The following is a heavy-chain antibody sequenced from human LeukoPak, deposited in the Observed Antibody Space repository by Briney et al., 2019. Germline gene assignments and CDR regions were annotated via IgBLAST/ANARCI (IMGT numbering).Heavy chain of an antibody. CDR2: INHSGST. J-gene: IGHJ4*02. D-gene: IGHD5-12*01. V-gene: IGHV4-34*01. CDR1: GGSFTSYY. Sequence: SETLSLTCAVYGGSFTSYYWNWIRQPPGKGLEWIGEINHSGSTKYNPSLKSRVTISADTSKNQCSLKLSSVTAADTAVYYCATSRGYSAYDFQWGQGTLVTVSS. CDR3: ATSRGYSAYDFQ.